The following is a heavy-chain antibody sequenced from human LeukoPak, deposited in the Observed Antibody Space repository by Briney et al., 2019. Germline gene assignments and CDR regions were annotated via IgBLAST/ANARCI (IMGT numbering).Heavy chain of an antibody. D-gene: IGHD5-24*01. CDR1: GFTFSSYG. CDR3: ARDLGNGYYYFDY. V-gene: IGHV3-33*01. J-gene: IGHJ4*02. Sequence: GGSLRLSCAASGFTFSSYGMHWVRQAPGKGLEWVAVIWYDGSAKYYAESVKGRFTISRDSPKNTLYLQMNNLRAEDTAVYYCARDLGNGYYYFDYWGQGALVTVSA. CDR2: IWYDGSAK.